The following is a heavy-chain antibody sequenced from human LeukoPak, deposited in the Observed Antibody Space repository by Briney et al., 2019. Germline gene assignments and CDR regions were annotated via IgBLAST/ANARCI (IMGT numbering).Heavy chain of an antibody. CDR3: ASLGGYSYGLGLTC. J-gene: IGHJ4*02. V-gene: IGHV1-69*05. CDR2: IIPIFGTA. CDR1: GGTFSSYA. D-gene: IGHD5-18*01. Sequence: ASVKVSCKASGGTFSSYATSWVRQAPGQGLEWMGGIIPIFGTANYAQKFQGRVTITTDESTSTAYMELSSLRSEDTAVYYCASLGGYSYGLGLTCWGQGTLVTVSS.